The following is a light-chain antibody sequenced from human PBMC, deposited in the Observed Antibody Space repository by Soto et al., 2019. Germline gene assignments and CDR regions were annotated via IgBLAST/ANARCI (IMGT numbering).Light chain of an antibody. CDR2: DVT. CDR1: SNDVGAFDY. V-gene: IGLV2-14*01. CDR3: SSYTTSSTRV. Sequence: QPVLTQPAAVSGSPGQSITISCTGTSNDVGAFDYVSWYQQHPGKAPKLMIFDVTNRPSGVSNRFSGSKSGNTASLTISGLQADDEADYYCSSYTTSSTRVFGGGTKLTVL. J-gene: IGLJ3*02.